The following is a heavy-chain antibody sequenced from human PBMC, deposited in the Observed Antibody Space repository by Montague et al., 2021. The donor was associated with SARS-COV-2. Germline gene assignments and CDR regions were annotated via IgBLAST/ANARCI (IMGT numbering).Heavy chain of an antibody. J-gene: IGHJ3*02. V-gene: IGHV4-31*03. CDR1: GDSISSANYY. Sequence: TLSLTCTVPGDSISSANYYWNWIRQNPGKGLEWIGYIYYTGGTHYNPSLESRLTMLIDTSKSQFSLRLSSVTAADTAVYYCARGNITPSGFDIWGQGTVVTVSS. CDR3: ARGNITPSGFDI. D-gene: IGHD1-14*01. CDR2: IYYTGGT.